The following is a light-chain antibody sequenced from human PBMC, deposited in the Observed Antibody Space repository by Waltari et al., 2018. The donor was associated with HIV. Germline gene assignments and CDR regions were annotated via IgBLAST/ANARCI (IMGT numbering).Light chain of an antibody. CDR1: SSDFRFYTC. CDR2: DVT. J-gene: IGLJ1*01. Sequence: QSALTQPRSVSGSPGQSVSISCTETSSDFRFYTCVSWYQQHPGKAPKLIIYDVTKRPSGLPDLFSSSRSGNTASLTISGLQAEDEATYFCCSYSGTYSYVFGTGTEVSLI. CDR3: CSYSGTYSYV. V-gene: IGLV2-11*01.